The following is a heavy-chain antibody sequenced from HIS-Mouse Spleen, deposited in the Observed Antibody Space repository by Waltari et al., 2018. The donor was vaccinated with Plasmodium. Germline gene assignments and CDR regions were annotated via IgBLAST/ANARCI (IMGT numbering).Heavy chain of an antibody. J-gene: IGHJ3*02. Sequence: QVQLQESGPGLVKPSETLSLTCTVSGGSISSYYWSWIRQPPGKGLEWIGYSYYSGSTNYNPALKSRVTISVDTSKNQFSLKLSSVTAADTAVYYCAREPYDILTGYYDAFDIWGQGTMVTVSS. CDR3: AREPYDILTGYYDAFDI. D-gene: IGHD3-9*01. CDR2: SYYSGST. V-gene: IGHV4-59*01. CDR1: GGSISSYY.